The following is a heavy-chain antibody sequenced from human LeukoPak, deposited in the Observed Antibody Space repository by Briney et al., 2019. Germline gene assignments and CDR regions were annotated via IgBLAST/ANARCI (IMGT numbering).Heavy chain of an antibody. CDR1: GYTFTSYG. CDR3: ARVSMVLTSEYYIDY. Sequence: ASVKVSCKASGYTFTSYGISWVRQAPGQGLEWMGWISAYNGNTNYAQKLQGRVTMTTDTSTSTAYMELRSLRSDGTAVYYCARVSMVLTSEYYIDYWGQGTLVTVSS. CDR2: ISAYNGNT. J-gene: IGHJ4*02. V-gene: IGHV1-18*04. D-gene: IGHD4/OR15-4a*01.